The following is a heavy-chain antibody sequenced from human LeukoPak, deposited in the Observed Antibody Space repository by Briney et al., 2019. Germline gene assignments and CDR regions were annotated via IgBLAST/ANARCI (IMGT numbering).Heavy chain of an antibody. CDR2: INAGNGNT. Sequence: ASVKVSCKASGYTFTSYAMHWVRPAPGQRLEWMGWINAGNGNTKYSQKFQGRVTITRDTSASTAYMELSSLRSEDTAVYYCARGIPPGPLYGMDVWGKGTTVTVSS. J-gene: IGHJ6*04. V-gene: IGHV1-3*01. CDR3: ARGIPPGPLYGMDV. CDR1: GYTFTSYA.